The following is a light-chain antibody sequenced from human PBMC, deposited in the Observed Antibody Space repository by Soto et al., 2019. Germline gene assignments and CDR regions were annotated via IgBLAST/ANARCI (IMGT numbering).Light chain of an antibody. V-gene: IGKV1-5*03. CDR2: KTS. Sequence: DIPVTQSPSTLSAFVGDRVILTCRASQTVNIWLAWYQQRPRKAPKLLIYKTSSLESGVPSRFSGSGSGTEFTLTISSLETDDFGTYFCLQYNSLPYTFGQGTKLEIK. CDR1: QTVNIW. J-gene: IGKJ2*01. CDR3: LQYNSLPYT.